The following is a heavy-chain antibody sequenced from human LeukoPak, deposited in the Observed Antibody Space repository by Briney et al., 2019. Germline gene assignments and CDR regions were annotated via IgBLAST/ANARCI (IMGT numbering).Heavy chain of an antibody. Sequence: SGGSLRLSCAASGFTFSSYSMNWVRQAPGKGLEWVSSISSSSSYIYYADSVKGRFTISRDNAKNSLYLQMNSLRTEDTAVYYCARGYSSGWFPDWFDPWGQGTLVTVS. CDR3: ARGYSSGWFPDWFDP. CDR2: ISSSSSYI. D-gene: IGHD6-19*01. CDR1: GFTFSSYS. J-gene: IGHJ5*02. V-gene: IGHV3-21*01.